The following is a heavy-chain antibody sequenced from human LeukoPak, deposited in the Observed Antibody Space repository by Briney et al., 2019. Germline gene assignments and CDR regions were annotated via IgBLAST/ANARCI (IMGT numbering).Heavy chain of an antibody. J-gene: IGHJ4*02. CDR1: GFTFSSYG. CDR2: ISSSSSYI. V-gene: IGHV3-21*01. Sequence: GGTLRLSCAASGFTFSSYGMNWVRQAPGKGLEWISFISSSSSYIHYADSLKGRFTISRDNAKNSLYLQMNSLRAEDTAVYYCARDRDSSGYNDYWGQGTLVTVSS. D-gene: IGHD3-22*01. CDR3: ARDRDSSGYNDY.